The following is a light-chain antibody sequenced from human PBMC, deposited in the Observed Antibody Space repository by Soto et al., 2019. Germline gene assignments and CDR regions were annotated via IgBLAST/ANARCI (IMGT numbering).Light chain of an antibody. CDR3: CSNGGASTTYV. V-gene: IGLV2-23*02. CDR1: SSDVGNYNL. J-gene: IGLJ1*01. Sequence: QSALTQPASVSGSPGKSITLSCTGTSSDVGNYNLVSWYQQHPGKAPKLMIYEVNKRPSGVSNRFSGSKSGNTASLTISGLQAEDEADYYCCSNGGASTTYVFVTGTKVTVL. CDR2: EVN.